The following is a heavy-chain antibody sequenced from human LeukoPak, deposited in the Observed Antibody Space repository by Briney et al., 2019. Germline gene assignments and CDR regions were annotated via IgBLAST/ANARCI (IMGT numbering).Heavy chain of an antibody. J-gene: IGHJ4*02. Sequence: GGSLRLSCVASGFTFSSHGMHWVRQGPANGQEWVAFRGYDGSDKYFVDSVKGRFTISRDNSKNRLFLQMNSLRPEDTAVYYCAKGPHRLYFFDYWGQGTLVTVSS. CDR1: GFTFSSHG. CDR3: AKGPHRLYFFDY. D-gene: IGHD2-15*01. V-gene: IGHV3-30*02. CDR2: RGYDGSDK.